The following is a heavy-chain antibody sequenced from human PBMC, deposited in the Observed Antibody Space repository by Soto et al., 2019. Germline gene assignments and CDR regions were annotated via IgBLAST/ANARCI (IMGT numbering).Heavy chain of an antibody. D-gene: IGHD3-3*01. CDR2: ISSSSSYI. J-gene: IGHJ4*02. Sequence: GGSLRLSCAASGFTFSSYSMNWVRQAPGKGLEWVSSISSSSSYIYYAGSVKGRFTISRDNAKNSLYLQMNSLRAEDTAVYYCARAWDTIFGVVIVPDYWGQGTLVTVSS. CDR3: ARAWDTIFGVVIVPDY. CDR1: GFTFSSYS. V-gene: IGHV3-21*01.